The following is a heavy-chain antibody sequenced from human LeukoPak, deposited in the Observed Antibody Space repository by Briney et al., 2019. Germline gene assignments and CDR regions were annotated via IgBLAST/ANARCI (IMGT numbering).Heavy chain of an antibody. D-gene: IGHD1-14*01. V-gene: IGHV3-7*01. J-gene: IGHJ4*02. CDR2: IQEDGSAT. Sequence: RTGGSLRLSCAASGFIFSNYYMGWVRQAPGKGLEWVANIQEDGSATYYVDSVKGRFTISRDNAKNSLDLQMNSLRAEDTAVYFCARRKEVQTTFDCWGQGTLVTVPS. CDR3: ARRKEVQTTFDC. CDR1: GFIFSNYY.